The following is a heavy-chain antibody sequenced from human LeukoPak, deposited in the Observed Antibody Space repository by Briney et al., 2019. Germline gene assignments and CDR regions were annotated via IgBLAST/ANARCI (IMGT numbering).Heavy chain of an antibody. J-gene: IGHJ4*02. CDR3: ARDSGGSSEDY. CDR2: INPNTGGT. Sequence: ASVKVSCKASGYTFTGYYIHWVRQAPGQGLEWVGWINPNTGGTNCAQKFQDRVTMTRDTSINIAYMALNSLRSDDTAVYYCARDSGGSSEDYWGQGTLVTVSS. D-gene: IGHD6-6*01. CDR1: GYTFTGYY. V-gene: IGHV1-2*02.